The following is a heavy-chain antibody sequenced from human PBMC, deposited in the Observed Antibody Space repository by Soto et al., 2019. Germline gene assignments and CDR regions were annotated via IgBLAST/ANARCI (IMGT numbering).Heavy chain of an antibody. CDR2: IIPISGTA. J-gene: IGHJ6*02. D-gene: IGHD2-2*01. Sequence: QVQLVQSGAEVKKPGSSVKVSCKASGGTFSSYAISWVRQAPGQGLEWMGGIIPISGTANYAQKFQGRGTIPADESTSNAYMELSSLRSEDTAVYYCARSQGSSTSLEIYYYYYYGMDVWGQGTTVTVSS. CDR1: GGTFSSYA. CDR3: ARSQGSSTSLEIYYYYYYGMDV. V-gene: IGHV1-69*01.